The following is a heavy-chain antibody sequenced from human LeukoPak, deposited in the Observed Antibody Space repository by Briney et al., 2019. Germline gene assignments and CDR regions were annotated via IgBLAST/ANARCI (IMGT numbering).Heavy chain of an antibody. J-gene: IGHJ4*02. Sequence: GGSLRLSCAASGFTFDDYGMSWVRQAPGKGLEWVSGINGNGGSTGYADSVKGRFNISRDNAKNSLYLQMNSLRAEGTGLYYCARQQRYSDILPGLWGQGTLVPVSS. D-gene: IGHD3-9*01. CDR1: GFTFDDYG. CDR2: INGNGGST. V-gene: IGHV3-20*04. CDR3: ARQQRYSDILPGL.